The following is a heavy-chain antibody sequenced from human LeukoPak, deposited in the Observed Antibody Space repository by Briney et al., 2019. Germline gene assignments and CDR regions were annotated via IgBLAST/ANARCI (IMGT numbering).Heavy chain of an antibody. D-gene: IGHD6-25*01. J-gene: IGHJ4*02. V-gene: IGHV3-7*01. Sequence: GGFLRLSCAASGFTFSSYWMGWIRQAPGKGLEWVANIKQDGSEKYYVDSVKGRFTISRDNAKNSLYLQVNSLRAEDTAVYYCARAGLYSSGRYYFDYWGQGTLVTVSS. CDR2: IKQDGSEK. CDR1: GFTFSSYW. CDR3: ARAGLYSSGRYYFDY.